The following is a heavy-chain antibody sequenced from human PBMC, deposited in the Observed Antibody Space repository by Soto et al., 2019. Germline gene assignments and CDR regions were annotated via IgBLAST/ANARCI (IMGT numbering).Heavy chain of an antibody. V-gene: IGHV3-33*01. CDR1: GFTFSKYG. J-gene: IGHJ4*02. Sequence: GGSLRLSCAASGFTFSKYGMHWVRQAPGKGLEWVALIWNDGIRKVYVDSVKGRFTISRDNSKNTLDLQMNNLRDEDTAVYYCARDDDNDVNELDYWGPVTLVPASS. CDR3: ARDDDNDVNELDY. CDR2: IWNDGIRK. D-gene: IGHD1-1*01.